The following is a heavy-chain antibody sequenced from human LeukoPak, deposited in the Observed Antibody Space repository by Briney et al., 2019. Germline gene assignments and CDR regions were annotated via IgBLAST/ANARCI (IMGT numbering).Heavy chain of an antibody. D-gene: IGHD1-7*01. V-gene: IGHV1-69*04. CDR1: GGTFSSYA. CDR2: IIPILGIA. J-gene: IGHJ3*02. Sequence: SVKVSCKASGGTFSSYAISWVRQAPGQGLEWMGRIIPILGIANYAQKFQGRVTITADKSTSTAYMELSSLRSEDTAVYYCARDGPSLLRYNWNYPYGSDAFDIWGQGTMVTVSS. CDR3: ARDGPSLLRYNWNYPYGSDAFDI.